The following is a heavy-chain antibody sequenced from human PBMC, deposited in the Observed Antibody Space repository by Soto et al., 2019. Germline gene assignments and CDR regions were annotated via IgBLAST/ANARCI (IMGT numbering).Heavy chain of an antibody. CDR3: ATDSTQTFCDGGPCYSLQTKIHDS. CDR1: GFTFSNGW. Sequence: EVQLVESGGGLVKPGGSLRLSCAASGFTFSNGWMSWVRQAPGKGLEWVGRIKSKIAGGTTDYSAPVKGRFTISRDDSKGTLYLQMNSVKTEDTVAYYCATDSTQTFCDGGPCYSLQTKIHDSWGQGTLVTVSS. CDR2: IKSKIAGGTT. D-gene: IGHD2-21*01. J-gene: IGHJ4*02. V-gene: IGHV3-15*01.